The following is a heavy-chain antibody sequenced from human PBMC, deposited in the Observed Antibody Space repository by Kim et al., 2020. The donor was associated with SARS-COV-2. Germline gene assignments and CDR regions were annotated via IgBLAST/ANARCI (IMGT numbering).Heavy chain of an antibody. V-gene: IGHV1-46*01. CDR3: AGSSGYHLTDY. CDR1: GYTLGSFY. J-gene: IGHJ4*02. D-gene: IGHD3-22*01. Sequence: ASVKVSCKASGYTLGSFYIHWVRQAPGQGLEWMGLINPSGDSRNYAQKFQGRVTMTRDTSTSAGYMELSSLRSEDTAVYYCAGSSGYHLTDYWGQGTLVTVSS. CDR2: INPSGDSR.